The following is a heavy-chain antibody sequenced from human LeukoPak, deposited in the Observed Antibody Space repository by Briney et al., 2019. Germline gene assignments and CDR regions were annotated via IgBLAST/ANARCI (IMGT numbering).Heavy chain of an antibody. D-gene: IGHD3-16*01. V-gene: IGHV4-59*12. Sequence: PSETLSLTCTVSGGSISSYYWSWIRQPPGKGLKWIGYIYYSGSTYYNPSLKSRVTISVDTSKNQFSLKLSSVTAADTAVYYCAREGGANYYYYYYMDVWGKGTTVTISS. CDR2: IYYSGST. CDR1: GGSISSYY. CDR3: AREGGANYYYYYYMDV. J-gene: IGHJ6*03.